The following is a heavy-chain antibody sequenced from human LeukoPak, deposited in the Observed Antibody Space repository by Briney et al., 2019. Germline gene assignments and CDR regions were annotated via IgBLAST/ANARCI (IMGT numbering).Heavy chain of an antibody. J-gene: IGHJ3*02. Sequence: SETLSLTCTVSGGSISSGDYYCSWIRQPPGKGLEWIGYIYYSGSTNYNPSLKSRVTISVDTSKNQFSLKLSSVTAADTAVYYCASSAFDIWGQGTMVTVSS. V-gene: IGHV4-61*08. CDR2: IYYSGST. CDR1: GGSISSGDYY. CDR3: ASSAFDI.